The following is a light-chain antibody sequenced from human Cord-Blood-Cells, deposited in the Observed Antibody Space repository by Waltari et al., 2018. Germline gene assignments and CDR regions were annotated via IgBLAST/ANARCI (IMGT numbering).Light chain of an antibody. CDR1: SSDVGRHNL. V-gene: IGLV2-23*01. CDR3: CSYAGSSTSWV. CDR2: EGS. Sequence: QSALTQPASVSGSPAQALTISCPGTSSDVGRHNLVTWYQQSLGKAPNLMIYEGSTRPSGVSKRFSGSKSGNTASLTISGLQAEDEADYYCCSYAGSSTSWVFGGGTKLTVL. J-gene: IGLJ3*02.